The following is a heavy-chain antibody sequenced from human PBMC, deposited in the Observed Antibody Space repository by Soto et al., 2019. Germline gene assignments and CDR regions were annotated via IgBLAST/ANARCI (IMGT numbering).Heavy chain of an antibody. CDR2: ISAYNGNT. V-gene: IGHV1-18*01. D-gene: IGHD2-15*01. CDR1: CYTFTSYG. J-gene: IGHJ4*02. CDR3: ARSPRPRWYFDY. Sequence: GASVKVSCTASCYTFTSYGISWVRQAPGQGLEWMGWISAYNGNTNYAQKLQGRVTMTTDTSTSTAYMYLRSLRPDDTALYPCARSPRPRWYFDYSGQGTLVTVPS.